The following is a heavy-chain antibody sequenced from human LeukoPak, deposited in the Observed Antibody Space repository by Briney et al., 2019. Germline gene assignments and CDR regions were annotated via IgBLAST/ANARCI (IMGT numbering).Heavy chain of an antibody. J-gene: IGHJ5*02. CDR3: MRGADWFDP. CDR1: GYTLTTYG. CDR2: IRPYNGNT. V-gene: IGHV1-18*04. Sequence: GASVKVSCKASGYTLTTYGISWVRQAPGQGLEWMGWIRPYNGNTNYAQKFQGRVTMTADTSTSTAYMDLRSLTSDDTAMYYCMRGADWFDPWGQGTLVTVSS.